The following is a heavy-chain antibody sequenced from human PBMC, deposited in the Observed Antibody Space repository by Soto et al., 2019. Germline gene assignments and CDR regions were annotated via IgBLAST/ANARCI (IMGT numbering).Heavy chain of an antibody. CDR2: INPNSGGT. J-gene: IGHJ4*02. CDR3: ARLRDSRSTSFYYFDY. D-gene: IGHD6-6*01. V-gene: IGHV1-2*04. Sequence: ASVKVSCKASGYTFTGYYMHWVRQAPGQGLEWMGWINPNSGGTNYAQKFQGWVTMTRDTSISTAYMELSRLRSDDTAVYYCARLRDSRSTSFYYFDYWGQGTLVTVSS. CDR1: GYTFTGYY.